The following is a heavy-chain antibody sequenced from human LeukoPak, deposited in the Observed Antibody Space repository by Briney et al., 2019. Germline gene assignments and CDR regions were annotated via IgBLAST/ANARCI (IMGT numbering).Heavy chain of an antibody. CDR1: GGSISSGGYY. V-gene: IGHV4-31*01. CDR2: IYYSGST. CDR3: ARAEDSRGYHFQVDAFDI. Sequence: PSETLSLTCIVSGGSISSGGYYWSWIRQHPGKGLEWIGYIYYSGSTYYNPSLKSLVTISVYTAKNQFSLKLSSVTAAATDVYYCARAEDSRGYHFQVDAFDIWGQGTMVTVSS. J-gene: IGHJ3*02. D-gene: IGHD3-22*01.